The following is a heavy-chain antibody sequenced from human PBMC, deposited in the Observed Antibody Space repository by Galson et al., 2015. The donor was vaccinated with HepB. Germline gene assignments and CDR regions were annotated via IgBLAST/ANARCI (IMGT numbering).Heavy chain of an antibody. J-gene: IGHJ4*02. CDR3: AKAGAPYCGGDCWPDY. CDR2: ISYDGSNK. D-gene: IGHD2-21*01. V-gene: IGHV3-30*18. Sequence: SLRLSCAASGFTFSSYGMHWVRQAPGKGLEWVAVISYDGSNKYYADSVKGRFTISRDNSKNTLYLQMNSLRAEDTAVYYCAKAGAPYCGGDCWPDYWGQGTLVTVSS. CDR1: GFTFSSYG.